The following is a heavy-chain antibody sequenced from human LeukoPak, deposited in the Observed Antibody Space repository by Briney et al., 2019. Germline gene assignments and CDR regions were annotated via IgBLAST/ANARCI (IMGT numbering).Heavy chain of an antibody. CDR3: ARDDGKGGPFDY. V-gene: IGHV3-53*01. D-gene: IGHD1-26*01. CDR2: IYSGGST. CDR1: GFTVSTNY. J-gene: IGHJ4*02. Sequence: GGSLRLSCVPSGFTVSTNYMSWVRQAPGKGLEWVSVIYSGGSTYYADSVKGRFTISRDNSKNTLNLQMNSLRAEDTDVYYCARDDGKGGPFDYWGRGTLVTVSS.